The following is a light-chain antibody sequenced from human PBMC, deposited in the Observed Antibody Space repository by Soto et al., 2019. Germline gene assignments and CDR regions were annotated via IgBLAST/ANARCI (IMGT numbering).Light chain of an antibody. CDR1: SSNIGNNY. J-gene: IGLJ2*01. V-gene: IGLV1-51*02. CDR2: ENN. Sequence: HCVLTQPPSVSAAPGQKVTISCSGSSSNIGNNYVSWYQQLPGTAPKLLIYENNKRPSGIPDRFSGSKSGTSATLGITGLQTGDEADYYCGTWDSSLSAVVFGGGTKLTVL. CDR3: GTWDSSLSAVV.